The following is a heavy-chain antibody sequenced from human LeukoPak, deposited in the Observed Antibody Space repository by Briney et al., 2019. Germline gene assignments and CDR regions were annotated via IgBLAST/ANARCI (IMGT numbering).Heavy chain of an antibody. CDR2: TSSSDAGT. CDR3: ARAPVTSCRGAFCYPFDI. V-gene: IGHV3-23*01. J-gene: IGHJ4*02. D-gene: IGHD2-15*01. Sequence: GGSLRLSCAASGFTFSSNWMSWVRQAPGKGLEWVSATSSSDAGTYHAESVRGRFTISRDNCKNTLYLQMNSVRADDAAVYYCARAPVTSCRGAFCYPFDIWGQGTLVTVSS. CDR1: GFTFSSNW.